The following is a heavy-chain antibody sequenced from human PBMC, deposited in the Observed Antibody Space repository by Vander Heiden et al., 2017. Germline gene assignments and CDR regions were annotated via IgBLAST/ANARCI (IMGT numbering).Heavy chain of an antibody. CDR2: IRSKANSDAT. Sequence: EVQLVESGGGLVPPGGSLKLSCAASGLTFDGLVMHWVRQASGKGLEWVGRIRSKANSDATAYAASVKGRFTISRDDSKNTAYLQMSSLKTEDTAVYYCTTGSGGSDAFDIWGQGTMVTVSS. CDR1: GLTFDGLV. CDR3: TTGSGGSDAFDI. D-gene: IGHD2-15*01. J-gene: IGHJ3*02. V-gene: IGHV3-73*02.